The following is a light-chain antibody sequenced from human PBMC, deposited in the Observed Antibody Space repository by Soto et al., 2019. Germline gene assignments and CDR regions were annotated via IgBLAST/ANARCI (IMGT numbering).Light chain of an antibody. CDR1: QSLLHSNGYNY. CDR2: LCS. CDR3: MHSLLSRPT. V-gene: IGKV2-28*01. J-gene: IGKJ1*01. Sequence: VMTQSPLSLPVTPGEPASISCRSSQSLLHSNGYNYLDWYLQKPGQAPQLLIYLCSNRASGVPDRFSGSGSCTDFTLKISRVPTEDVRGYYCMHSLLSRPTCGQGTKVEI.